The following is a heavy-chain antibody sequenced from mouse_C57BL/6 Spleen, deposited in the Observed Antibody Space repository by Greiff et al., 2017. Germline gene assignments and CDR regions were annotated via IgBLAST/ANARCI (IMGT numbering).Heavy chain of an antibody. CDR1: GYTFTSYW. CDR3: AIATTVVAPYYYAMDY. J-gene: IGHJ4*01. V-gene: IGHV1-74*01. CDR2: IHPSDSDT. D-gene: IGHD1-1*01. Sequence: QVQLQQPGAELVKPGASVKVSCKASGYTFTSYWMHWVKQRPGQGLEWIGRIHPSDSDTNYNQKFKGKATLTVDKSSSTAYMQLSSLTSEDSAVYYCAIATTVVAPYYYAMDYWGQGTSVTVSS.